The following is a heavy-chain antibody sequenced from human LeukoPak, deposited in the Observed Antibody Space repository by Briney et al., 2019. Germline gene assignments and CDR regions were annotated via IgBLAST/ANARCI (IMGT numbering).Heavy chain of an antibody. D-gene: IGHD1-1*01. Sequence: GGSLRLSCAASGFTVSSNYMSWVRQAPGKGLEWVSVIYSGGSTYYADSVKGRFTISRDNSKNTLYLQMNSLRAEDTAVYYCARAELDHYYYYGMDVWGQGTMVTVSS. J-gene: IGHJ6*02. CDR2: IYSGGST. CDR3: ARAELDHYYYYGMDV. V-gene: IGHV3-53*01. CDR1: GFTVSSNY.